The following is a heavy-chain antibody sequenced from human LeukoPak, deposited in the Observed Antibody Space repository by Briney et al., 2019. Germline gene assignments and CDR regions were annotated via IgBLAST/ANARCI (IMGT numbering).Heavy chain of an antibody. D-gene: IGHD2-15*01. Sequence: GGSLRLSCAASGFTFSDYSFNWVRQAPGKGLEWVSSISSSSSYKYYADSLKGRFTISGDNAKTSLYLQVNSLRAEDTAVYYCARINDIDNSYHLDFWGHGTLVTVSS. J-gene: IGHJ4*01. CDR1: GFTFSDYS. CDR2: ISSSSSYK. CDR3: ARINDIDNSYHLDF. V-gene: IGHV3-21*01.